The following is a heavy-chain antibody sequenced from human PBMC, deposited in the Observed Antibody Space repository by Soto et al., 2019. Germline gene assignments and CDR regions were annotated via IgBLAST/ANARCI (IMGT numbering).Heavy chain of an antibody. Sequence: PSVKVSCKASEFTFTSSTVQWVRQARGQRLEWIGWIVVGSGNTNYAQKFQERVTITRDMSTSTAYMELSSLRSEDTAVYYCAAADEGWKLALDVWGQGTTVTVSS. J-gene: IGHJ6*02. CDR2: IVVGSGNT. V-gene: IGHV1-58*01. D-gene: IGHD3-3*02. CDR1: EFTFTSST. CDR3: AAADEGWKLALDV.